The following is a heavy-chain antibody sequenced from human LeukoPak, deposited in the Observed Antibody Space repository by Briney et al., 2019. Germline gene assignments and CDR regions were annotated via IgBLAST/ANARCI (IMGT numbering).Heavy chain of an antibody. V-gene: IGHV4-39*01. CDR3: ARQALWFFDH. Sequence: SETLSLTCSVSGGSVSSGRFYWTWIRQPPGRGLEWIGSISYGGSTYYSPSLESRVTISVDTSKNQFSLRLSSVTAADTAVYYCARQALWFFDHWGQGTLVTVSS. CDR2: ISYGGST. CDR1: GGSVSSGRFY. D-gene: IGHD2-21*01. J-gene: IGHJ4*02.